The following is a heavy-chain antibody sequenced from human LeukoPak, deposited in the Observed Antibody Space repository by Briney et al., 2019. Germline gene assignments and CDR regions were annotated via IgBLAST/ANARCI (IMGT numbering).Heavy chain of an antibody. CDR2: TYYRSKWYN. J-gene: IGHJ5*02. CDR3: ARAYWAGEDTGFDP. Sequence: SQTLSLTCAISGDSVSSNSAAWNWIRQSPSRGLEWLGRTYYRSKWYNDYAVSVKSRIAINPDTSKNQFSLQLNSVTPEDTAVYYCARAYWAGEDTGFDPWGQGTLVTVSS. D-gene: IGHD2-8*02. CDR1: GDSVSSNSAA. V-gene: IGHV6-1*01.